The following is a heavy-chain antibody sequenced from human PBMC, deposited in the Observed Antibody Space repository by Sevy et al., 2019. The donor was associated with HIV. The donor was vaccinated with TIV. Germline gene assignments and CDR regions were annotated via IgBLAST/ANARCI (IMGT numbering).Heavy chain of an antibody. V-gene: IGHV4-39*01. Sequence: ETLSLTCIVSGGSISSSSYYWGWIRQPPGKGLEWIGSIYYSGNTYYNPSLKCRVTISVDTSKKQFSLKLSSVTAADTAVYYCATRLGYCSGSSCFPPEYFHHWGQGTLVTVSS. J-gene: IGHJ1*01. CDR2: IYYSGNT. D-gene: IGHD2-15*01. CDR3: ATRLGYCSGSSCFPPEYFHH. CDR1: GGSISSSSYY.